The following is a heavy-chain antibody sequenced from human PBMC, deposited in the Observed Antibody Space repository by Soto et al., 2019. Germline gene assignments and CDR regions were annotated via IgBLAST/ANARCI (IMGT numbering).Heavy chain of an antibody. D-gene: IGHD3-16*02. V-gene: IGHV3-23*01. Sequence: PGGSLRLSCAASGFTFSSYAMSWVRQAPGKGLEWVSAFSGSGGSTYYADSVKGRFTISRDNSKNTLYLQMNSLRAEDTAVYYCAKDQANYIWASYRTPLITEWFDPWGQGTLVTVSS. CDR2: FSGSGGST. CDR1: GFTFSSYA. CDR3: AKDQANYIWASYRTPLITEWFDP. J-gene: IGHJ5*02.